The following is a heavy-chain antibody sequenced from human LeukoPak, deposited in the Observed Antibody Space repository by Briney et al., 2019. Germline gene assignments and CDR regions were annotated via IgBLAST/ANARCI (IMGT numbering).Heavy chain of an antibody. CDR3: AKANWVSNADAVS. Sequence: PGGSLTLSCAASGFTFSTYAMSWVREAPARGLEWVSSLRSNGDTFYADSVKGRFTLSRDDSRNTVYLQLNNLRVEDTAVYYCAKANWVSNADAVSWGQGTVVTVSS. V-gene: IGHV3-23*01. D-gene: IGHD1-1*01. CDR2: LRSNGDT. J-gene: IGHJ4*02. CDR1: GFTFSTYA.